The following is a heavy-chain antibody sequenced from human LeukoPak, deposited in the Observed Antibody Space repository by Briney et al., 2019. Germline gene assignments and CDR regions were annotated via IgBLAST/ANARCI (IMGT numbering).Heavy chain of an antibody. J-gene: IGHJ6*03. CDR2: ISPSTI. V-gene: IGHV3-48*04. CDR3: AREYYFYHMDG. CDR1: GFTFWCFS. Sequence: GGSLRLSCGVSGFTFWCFSMMGVRQGPGGGLGWDSYISPSTIYYADSVKGRFTISRDNAENSLYLQMNSLRAEDTALYYCAREYYFYHMDGWGEGTTVTVSS.